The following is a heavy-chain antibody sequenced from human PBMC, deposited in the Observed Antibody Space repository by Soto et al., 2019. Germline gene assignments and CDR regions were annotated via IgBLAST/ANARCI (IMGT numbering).Heavy chain of an antibody. D-gene: IGHD3-10*01. CDR3: AKGFPRGDIISDPPFDY. J-gene: IGHJ4*02. CDR2: ISGSGGST. V-gene: IGHV3-23*01. Sequence: GSLRLSCAASGFTFSSYAMSWVRQAPGKGLEWVSAISGSGGSTYYADSVKGRFTISRDNSKNTLYLQMNSLRAEDTAVYYCAKGFPRGDIISDPPFDYWGQGTLVTVSS. CDR1: GFTFSSYA.